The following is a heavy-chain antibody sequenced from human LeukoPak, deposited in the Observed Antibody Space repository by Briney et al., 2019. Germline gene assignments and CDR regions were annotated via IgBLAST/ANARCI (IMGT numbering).Heavy chain of an antibody. J-gene: IGHJ4*02. V-gene: IGHV3-30*04. D-gene: IGHD2-15*01. Sequence: GGSLRLSCAASGFTFSSYAMHWVRQAPGKGLEWVAVISYDGSNKYYADSVKGRFTISRDNSKNTLYLQMNSLRAEDTAVYYCAKGRIGNDYWGQGTLVTVSS. CDR2: ISYDGSNK. CDR1: GFTFSSYA. CDR3: AKGRIGNDY.